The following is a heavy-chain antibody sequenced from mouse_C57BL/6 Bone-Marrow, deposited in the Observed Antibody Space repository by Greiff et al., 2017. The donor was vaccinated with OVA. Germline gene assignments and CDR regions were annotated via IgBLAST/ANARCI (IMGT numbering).Heavy chain of an antibody. CDR2: ISDGGSYT. CDR3: ARDLLYAMDY. V-gene: IGHV5-4*01. CDR1: GFTFSSYA. J-gene: IGHJ4*01. Sequence: EVQLVESGGGLVKPGGSLKLSCAASGFTFSSYAMSWVRQTPEKRLEWVATISDGGSYTYYPDNVKGRFTISRDNAKNNLYLQMSHLKSEDTAMYYCARDLLYAMDYWGQGTSVTVSS.